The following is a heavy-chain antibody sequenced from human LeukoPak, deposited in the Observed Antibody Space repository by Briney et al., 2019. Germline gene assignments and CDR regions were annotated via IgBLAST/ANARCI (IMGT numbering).Heavy chain of an antibody. CDR2: INPNSGGT. V-gene: IGHV1-2*02. D-gene: IGHD3-3*01. Sequence: ASVKVSCKASGYTFTGYYMHWVRQAPGQGLEWMGWINPNSGGTNYAQKFQGRVTMTRDTSISTAYMELSRLRSDDTAVYYCARDKIRRFFPWRRFDPWGQGTLVTVSS. CDR1: GYTFTGYY. CDR3: ARDKIRRFFPWRRFDP. J-gene: IGHJ5*02.